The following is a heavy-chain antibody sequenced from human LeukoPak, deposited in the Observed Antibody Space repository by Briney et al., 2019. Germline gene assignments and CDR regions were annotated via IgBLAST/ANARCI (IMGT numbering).Heavy chain of an antibody. V-gene: IGHV5-51*01. Sequence: GESLKISCKASAYSFTTYWIGWVRQMPEKGLEWMGIIYPGDYDTRYSPSFQGQVTISADKSISTAYLQWSSLKASDTAMYYCARHASYSSSRNWFDPWGQGTLVTVSS. CDR3: ARHASYSSSRNWFDP. CDR1: AYSFTTYW. CDR2: IYPGDYDT. D-gene: IGHD6-13*01. J-gene: IGHJ5*02.